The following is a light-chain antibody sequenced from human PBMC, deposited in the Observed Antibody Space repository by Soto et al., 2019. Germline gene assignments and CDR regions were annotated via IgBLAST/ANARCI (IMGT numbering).Light chain of an antibody. J-gene: IGKJ5*01. V-gene: IGKV3D-15*01. CDR2: GAS. CDR1: QSISTN. CDR3: HQYHNGPPLT. Sequence: SAANLSLTQGETATPSXRSRQSISTNLAWYQQQLGQTPRLLIYGASTRATGIPARFSGSGSGTEFTLTISSLQSEDFAVYYCHQYHNGPPLTFGQGTRLENK.